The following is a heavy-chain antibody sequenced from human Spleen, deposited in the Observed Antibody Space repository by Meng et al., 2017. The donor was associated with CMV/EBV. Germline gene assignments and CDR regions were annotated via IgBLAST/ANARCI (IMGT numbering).Heavy chain of an antibody. Sequence: SGYSFTSYWIGWVRQMPGKGLEWMGIIYPGDSDTRYSPSFQGQVTISADKSISTAYLQWSSLKASDTAMYYCARVYSSPRYYYGMDVWGQGTTVTVSS. D-gene: IGHD6-19*01. J-gene: IGHJ6*02. V-gene: IGHV5-51*01. CDR2: IYPGDSDT. CDR1: GYSFTSYW. CDR3: ARVYSSPRYYYGMDV.